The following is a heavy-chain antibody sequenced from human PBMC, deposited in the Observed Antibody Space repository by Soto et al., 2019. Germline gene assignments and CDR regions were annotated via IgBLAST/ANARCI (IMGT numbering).Heavy chain of an antibody. CDR2: IYSKEGKI. Sequence: QVQLVQSGAEVQKPGASVKVSCKASGYIFNNYGISWVRQAPGQGLERMGWIYSKEGKINFAQKFQGRVTMTTDTSTSTAYIELRSLRFDDSAVYFCARDIDYDIDYWGQGTLVTVSS. CDR1: GYIFNNYG. V-gene: IGHV1-18*01. J-gene: IGHJ4*02. CDR3: ARDIDYDIDY. D-gene: IGHD4-17*01.